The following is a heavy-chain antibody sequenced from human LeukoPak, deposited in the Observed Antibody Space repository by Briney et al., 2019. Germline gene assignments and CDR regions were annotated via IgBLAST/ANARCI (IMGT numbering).Heavy chain of an antibody. J-gene: IGHJ6*02. V-gene: IGHV1-69*04. CDR2: IIPILGIA. CDR1: GGTFSSYA. Sequence: SVKVSCKASGGTFSSYAISCVRQAPGQGLEWMGRIIPILGIANYAQKFQGRVTITADKSTSTAYMELSSLRSEDTAVYYCARLPDTIFGVVITKGYYGMDVWGQGTTVTVSS. CDR3: ARLPDTIFGVVITKGYYGMDV. D-gene: IGHD3-3*01.